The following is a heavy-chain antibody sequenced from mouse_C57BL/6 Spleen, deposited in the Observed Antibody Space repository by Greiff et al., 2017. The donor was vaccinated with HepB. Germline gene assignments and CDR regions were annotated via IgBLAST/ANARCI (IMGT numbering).Heavy chain of an antibody. CDR3: TREGNYYGSRGGYFDY. D-gene: IGHD1-1*01. Sequence: EVKLMESGEGLVKPGGSLKLSCAASGFTFSSYAMSWVRQTPEKRLEWVAYISSGGDYIYYADTVKGRFTISRDNARNTLYLQMSSLKSEDTAMYYCTREGNYYGSRGGYFDYWGQGTTLTVSS. CDR1: GFTFSSYA. V-gene: IGHV5-9-1*02. J-gene: IGHJ2*01. CDR2: ISSGGDYI.